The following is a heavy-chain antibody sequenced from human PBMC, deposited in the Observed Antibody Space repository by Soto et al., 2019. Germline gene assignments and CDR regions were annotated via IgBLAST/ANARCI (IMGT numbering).Heavy chain of an antibody. V-gene: IGHV6-1*01. CDR1: GDSVSSNSAA. CDR3: ASGGLGYCSGGSCPTNYYYYGMDV. CDR2: TYYRSKWYN. Sequence: SQTLSLTCVISGDSVSSNSAAWNWIRQSPSRGLEWLGRTYYRSKWYNDYAVSVKSRITINPDTSKNQFSLQLNSVTPEDTAVYYCASGGLGYCSGGSCPTNYYYYGMDVWGQGTTVTVSS. J-gene: IGHJ6*02. D-gene: IGHD2-15*01.